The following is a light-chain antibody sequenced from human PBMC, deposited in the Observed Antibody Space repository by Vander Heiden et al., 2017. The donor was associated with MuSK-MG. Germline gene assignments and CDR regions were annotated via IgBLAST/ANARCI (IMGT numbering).Light chain of an antibody. J-gene: IGKJ1*01. CDR2: DAS. CDR1: QNINNY. Sequence: EIVLTQSPVALSLSPGERVTLSCRASQNINNYLAWYQQKPGQAPRLLIFDASNRATGIPARFSGSGSGTDFILTISSLEPEDFAVYFCQQRSLWPPKEMFGQGTKVEIK. V-gene: IGKV3-11*01. CDR3: QQRSLWPPKEM.